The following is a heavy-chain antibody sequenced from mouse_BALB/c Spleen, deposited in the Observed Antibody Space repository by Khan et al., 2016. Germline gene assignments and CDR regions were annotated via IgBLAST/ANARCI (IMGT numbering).Heavy chain of an antibody. J-gene: IGHJ4*01. D-gene: IGHD1-1*02. V-gene: IGHV1-18*01. Sequence: VQLQQPGPELVKPGASVKISCKTSGYTFTEYTMHWVKQSHGKSLEWIGGINPNNGVSTYNQKFKGKATLTVGKSSSTAYMELRSLTSEDSAVYYCARKPLYGSYDAMDYWGQGTSVTISS. CDR2: INPNNGVS. CDR3: ARKPLYGSYDAMDY. CDR1: GYTFTEYT.